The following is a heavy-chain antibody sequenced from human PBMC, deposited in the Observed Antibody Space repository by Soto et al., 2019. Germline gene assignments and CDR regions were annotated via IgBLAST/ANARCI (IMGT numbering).Heavy chain of an antibody. CDR1: GGSFSSYA. Sequence: SVKLCCEACGGSFSSYAISWVRQAPGQGLEWMGGIIPIFGTANYAQKFQGRVTITADESTSTAYMELSSLRSEDTAVYYCASPPYSNYPLFYYYYGMDVWGQGTTVTVSS. V-gene: IGHV1-69*01. CDR3: ASPPYSNYPLFYYYYGMDV. J-gene: IGHJ6*02. CDR2: IIPIFGTA. D-gene: IGHD4-4*01.